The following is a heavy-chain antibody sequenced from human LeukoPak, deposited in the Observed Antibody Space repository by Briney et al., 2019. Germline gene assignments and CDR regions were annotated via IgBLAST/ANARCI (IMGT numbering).Heavy chain of an antibody. Sequence: SETLSLTCAVSGGSISSGGYSWSWIRQPPGKGLEWIGYIYYSGSTYYNPSPKSRVTISVDTSKNQFSLKLSSVTAADTAVYYCAREGGYYDILTGYMDVWGKGTTVTVSS. CDR1: GGSISSGGYS. V-gene: IGHV4-30-4*07. D-gene: IGHD3-9*01. CDR2: IYYSGST. CDR3: AREGGYYDILTGYMDV. J-gene: IGHJ6*03.